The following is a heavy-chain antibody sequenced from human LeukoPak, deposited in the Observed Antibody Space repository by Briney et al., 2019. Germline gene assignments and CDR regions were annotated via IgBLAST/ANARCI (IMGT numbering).Heavy chain of an antibody. Sequence: GASVKVSCKASGYTFTGYYMHWVRQAPGQGLEWMGRINPNSGGTNYAQKFQGRVTMTRDTSINTAYMELSRLRSDDTAVYYCASGYSSSWHVLDYWGQGTLVTVSS. CDR3: ASGYSSSWHVLDY. V-gene: IGHV1-2*06. CDR1: GYTFTGYY. D-gene: IGHD6-13*01. J-gene: IGHJ4*02. CDR2: INPNSGGT.